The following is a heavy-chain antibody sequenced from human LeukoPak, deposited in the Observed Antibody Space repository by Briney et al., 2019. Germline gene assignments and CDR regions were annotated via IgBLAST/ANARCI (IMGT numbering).Heavy chain of an antibody. CDR1: GFTVSSNY. CDR2: IYSGGST. V-gene: IGHV3-66*01. D-gene: IGHD6-13*01. CDR3: AKDPGIAAAGRYDYYMDD. Sequence: GGSLRLSCAASGFTVSSNYMSWVRQAQGKGLEWVSVIYSGGSTYYADSVKGRFTISRDNSKNTLYLQMNSLRAEDTSVYYCAKDPGIAAAGRYDYYMDDWGKGTTVTVSS. J-gene: IGHJ6*03.